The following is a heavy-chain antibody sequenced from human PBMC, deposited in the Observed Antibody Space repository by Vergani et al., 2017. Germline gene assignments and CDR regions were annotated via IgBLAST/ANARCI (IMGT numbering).Heavy chain of an antibody. J-gene: IGHJ4*02. CDR3: ASGNTLCQRAYDFWSGNLPY. Sequence: QVQLVQSGAEVKKPGSSVKVSCKASGGTFSSYAISWVRQAPGQGLEWMGGIIPIFGTANYAQKFQGRVTITADESTSSADMELSSLRSEDTAVYYCASGNTLCQRAYDFWSGNLPYWGQGTLVTVSS. CDR2: IIPIFGTA. CDR1: GGTFSSYA. D-gene: IGHD3-3*01. V-gene: IGHV1-69*01.